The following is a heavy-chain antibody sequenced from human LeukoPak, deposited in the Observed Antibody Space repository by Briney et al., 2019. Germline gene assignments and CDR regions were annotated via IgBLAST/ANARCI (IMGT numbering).Heavy chain of an antibody. V-gene: IGHV3-11*01. CDR1: GFNLSDYY. J-gene: IGHJ5*01. CDR3: ARDREQWLGRRWFDS. D-gene: IGHD6-19*01. Sequence: GGSLRLSCAASGFNLSDYYMTWIRQAPGKGLEWVSYISRSDSTIYYADSVKGRFTISRDNAKNSLYLQMNSLRAEGTAVYYCARDREQWLGRRWFDSWGQGTLVTVSS. CDR2: ISRSDSTI.